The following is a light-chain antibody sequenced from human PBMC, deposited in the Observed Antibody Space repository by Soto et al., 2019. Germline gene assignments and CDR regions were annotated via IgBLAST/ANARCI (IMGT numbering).Light chain of an antibody. CDR2: AAS. CDR1: QSISTY. V-gene: IGKV1-9*01. J-gene: IGKJ5*01. Sequence: IQMTQSPSSLSASVGDRVTITCRASQSISTYLNWYQQKPGKAPYLLIYAASTLQSGVPLSFSGSGSGTSFTLTISSLQPEDFATYYCQQLLSYPITFGQGTRLEIK. CDR3: QQLLSYPIT.